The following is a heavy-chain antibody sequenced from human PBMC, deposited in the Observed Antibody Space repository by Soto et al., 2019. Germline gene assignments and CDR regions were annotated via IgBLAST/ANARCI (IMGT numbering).Heavy chain of an antibody. CDR2: INPNSGGT. CDR3: ARRIAAAGYYYYYGMDV. Sequence: GASVKVSCKASGYTFTGYYMHWVRQAPGQGLEWMGWINPNSGGTNYAQKFQGRVTMTRDTSISTAYMELSRLRSDDTAVYYCARRIAAAGYYYYYGMDVWGQGTTVTVS. J-gene: IGHJ6*02. CDR1: GYTFTGYY. V-gene: IGHV1-2*02. D-gene: IGHD6-13*01.